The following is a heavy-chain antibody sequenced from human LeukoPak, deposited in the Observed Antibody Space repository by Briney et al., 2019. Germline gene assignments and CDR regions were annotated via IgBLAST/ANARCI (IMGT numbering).Heavy chain of an antibody. J-gene: IGHJ5*02. Sequence: SVKVSCKASGGTFSSYTISWVRQAPGQGLEWMGRIIPILGIANYAQKFQGRVTITADKPTSTAYMELSSLRSEDTAVYYCTYYYDSSGYYGGFDPWGQGTLVTVSS. CDR1: GGTFSSYT. D-gene: IGHD3-22*01. CDR2: IIPILGIA. V-gene: IGHV1-69*02. CDR3: TYYYDSSGYYGGFDP.